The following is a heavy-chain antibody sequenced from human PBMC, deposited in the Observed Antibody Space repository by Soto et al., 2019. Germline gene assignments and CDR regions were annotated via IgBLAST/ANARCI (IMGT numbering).Heavy chain of an antibody. CDR2: ISNSGST. J-gene: IGHJ4*02. CDR1: GVSFSSYY. Sequence: SETLSLTCTVSGVSFSSYYWTWIRQPPGKGLEWIGYISNSGSTNYNPSLKSRVTISVGTSRNQLSLKLSSVTGADTAIYYCARGRSGSFDYWGQGTLVTVS. CDR3: ARGRSGSFDY. V-gene: IGHV4-59*12. D-gene: IGHD1-26*01.